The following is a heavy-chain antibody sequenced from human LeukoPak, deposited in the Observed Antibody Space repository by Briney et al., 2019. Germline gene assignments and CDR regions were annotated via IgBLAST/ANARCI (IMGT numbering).Heavy chain of an antibody. CDR2: ISGSGGST. V-gene: IGHV3-23*01. D-gene: IGHD2-15*01. Sequence: GGSLRLSCAASGFTFSSYAMSWVRQAPGRGLEWVSAISGSGGSTYYADSVKGRFTISRDNSKNTPYLQMNSLRAEDTAVYYCAKGYCSGGSCYNRDWFDPWGQGTLVTVSS. J-gene: IGHJ5*02. CDR3: AKGYCSGGSCYNRDWFDP. CDR1: GFTFSSYA.